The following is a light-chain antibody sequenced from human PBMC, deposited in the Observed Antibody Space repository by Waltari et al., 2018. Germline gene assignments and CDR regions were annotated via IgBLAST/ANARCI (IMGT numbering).Light chain of an antibody. CDR2: AAS. CDR3: IQHYTYPLT. J-gene: IGKJ4*01. CDR1: RAIRND. V-gene: IGKV1-17*01. Sequence: DIQMTQSPSSLSASVGDRVIIPCRASRAIRNDLAWYQQRPGEAPNLLIFAASYLQSGAPSRFSGWGSETEFTLTISSLQSEDFATYYCIQHYTYPLTCGGGTKVEFK.